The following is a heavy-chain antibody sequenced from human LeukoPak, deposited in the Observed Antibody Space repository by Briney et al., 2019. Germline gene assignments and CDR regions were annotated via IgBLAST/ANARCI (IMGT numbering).Heavy chain of an antibody. J-gene: IGHJ5*01. Sequence: SETLSLTCTVSGASISGYYWSWIRQPPGKGLEWIGDIYFGGTTYYKTSLKNRVTISLHTSTNQFSLNLTSVTAADTAEYFCARRTAKWNHRSPEFDPWGQGTLVIASS. D-gene: IGHD1-14*01. V-gene: IGHV4-59*08. CDR2: IYFGGTT. CDR3: ARRTAKWNHRSPEFDP. CDR1: GASISGYY.